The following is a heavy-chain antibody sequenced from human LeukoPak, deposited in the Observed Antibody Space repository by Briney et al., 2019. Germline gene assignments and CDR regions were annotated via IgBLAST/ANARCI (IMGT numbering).Heavy chain of an antibody. CDR3: ARGGSSWVYWFDP. CDR2: IYYSGST. CDR1: GGSISSYY. J-gene: IGHJ5*02. D-gene: IGHD6-13*01. Sequence: SETLSLTCTVSGGSISSYYWSWIRQPPGKGLEWIGYIYYSGSTNYNPSLKSRVTISVDTSKNQFSLKLGSVTAADTAVYYCARGGSSWVYWFDPWGQGTLVTVSS. V-gene: IGHV4-59*01.